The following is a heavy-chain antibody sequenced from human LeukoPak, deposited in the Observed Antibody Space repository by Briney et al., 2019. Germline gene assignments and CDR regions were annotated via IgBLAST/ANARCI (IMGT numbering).Heavy chain of an antibody. CDR2: IKQDGSEK. V-gene: IGHV3-7*01. J-gene: IGHJ4*02. Sequence: PGGSLRLSCAASGFTFSSYWMSWVRQAPGKGLEWVANIKQDGSEKYYVDSVKGRFTISRDNAKNSLYLQMNSLRAEDTAVYYCARRTSTVTTFFRTYYFDYWGQGTLVTVSS. D-gene: IGHD4-17*01. CDR1: GFTFSSYW. CDR3: ARRTSTVTTFFRTYYFDY.